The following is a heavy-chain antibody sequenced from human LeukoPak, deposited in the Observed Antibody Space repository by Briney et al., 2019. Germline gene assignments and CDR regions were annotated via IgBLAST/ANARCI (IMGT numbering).Heavy chain of an antibody. V-gene: IGHV4-59*01. Sequence: SETLSLTCSVSGGSISVYYWSWICQPPGKGLEWIGYIYYSGSTNYNPSLKSRLTISVDTSKNQFSLKLSSVTAADTAVYYCARGLKVATIPYYYYGMDVWGQGTTVTVSS. D-gene: IGHD5-12*01. J-gene: IGHJ6*02. CDR2: IYYSGST. CDR1: GGSISVYY. CDR3: ARGLKVATIPYYYYGMDV.